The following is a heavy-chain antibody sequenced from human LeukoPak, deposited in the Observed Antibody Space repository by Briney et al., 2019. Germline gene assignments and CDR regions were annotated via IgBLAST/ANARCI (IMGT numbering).Heavy chain of an antibody. D-gene: IGHD3-3*01. CDR3: VRGGDFWSGYSRGYYMDV. CDR2: LSGSGGRT. V-gene: IGHV3-23*01. J-gene: IGHJ6*03. Sequence: GGTLRLSCVASGFIFNNYGMSWVRQAPGKGLEWVSVLSGSGGRTYYADSVKGRFTISRDNSKNTLYLQMNSLRAEDTAVYFCVRGGDFWSGYSRGYYMDVWGKGTTVTVSS. CDR1: GFIFNNYG.